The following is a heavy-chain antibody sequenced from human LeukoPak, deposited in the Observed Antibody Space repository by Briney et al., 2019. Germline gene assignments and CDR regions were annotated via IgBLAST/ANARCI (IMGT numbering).Heavy chain of an antibody. CDR3: ARGGRPGGIAAAGYYFDY. D-gene: IGHD6-13*01. CDR2: TYYRSKWYN. CDR1: GDSVSSNSAA. Sequence: SQTLSLTCAISGDSVSSNSAAWNWIRQSPSRGLEWLGRTYYRSKWYNDYAVSVKSRITINPDTSKNQFSLQLNSVTPEDTAVYYCARGGRPGGIAAAGYYFDYWGQGTLVTVSS. V-gene: IGHV6-1*01. J-gene: IGHJ4*02.